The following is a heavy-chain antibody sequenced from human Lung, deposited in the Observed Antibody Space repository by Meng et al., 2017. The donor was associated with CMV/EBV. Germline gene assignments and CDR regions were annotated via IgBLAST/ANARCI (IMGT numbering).Heavy chain of an antibody. V-gene: IGHV1-8*01. D-gene: IGHD3-3*01. CDR3: ARGLNGGLRFLEWLLRPYYYGMDF. Sequence: ASXXVSXKASGYTFTSYDINWVRQATGQGLEWMGWMNPNSGNTGYAQKFQGRVTMTRNTSISTAYMELSSLRSEDTAVYYCARGLNGGLRFLEWLLRPYYYGMDFXGQGXTVTVSS. J-gene: IGHJ6*02. CDR1: GYTFTSYD. CDR2: MNPNSGNT.